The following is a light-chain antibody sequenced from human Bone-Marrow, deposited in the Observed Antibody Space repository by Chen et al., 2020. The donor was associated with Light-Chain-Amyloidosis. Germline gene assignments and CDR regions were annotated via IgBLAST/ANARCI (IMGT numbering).Light chain of an antibody. J-gene: IGLJ2*01. CDR1: SSDVGGYDY. Sequence: QSALTQPASVSASPGQSITIYCTGSSSDVGGYDYVSWYQQHPGKAPKLLIYDVSIRLSAVSNRFSGSKSGNTASLAISGLLSEDEAAYYCSSYTSSSAPVVFGGGTKLTVL. CDR3: SSYTSSSAPVV. CDR2: DVS. V-gene: IGLV2-14*03.